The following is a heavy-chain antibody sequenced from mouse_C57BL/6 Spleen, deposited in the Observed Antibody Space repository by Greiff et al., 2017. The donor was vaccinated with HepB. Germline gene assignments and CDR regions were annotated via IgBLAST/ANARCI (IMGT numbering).Heavy chain of an antibody. D-gene: IGHD2-1*01. CDR1: GYTFTSYW. CDR3: ARADYGNYASFAY. V-gene: IGHV1-69*01. CDR2: IDPSDSYT. Sequence: VKLQQPGAELVMPGASVKLSCKASGYTFTSYWMHWVKQRPGQGLEWIGEIDPSDSYTNYNQKFKGKSTLTVDKSSSTAYMQLSSLTSEDSAVYYCARADYGNYASFAYWGQGTLVTVSA. J-gene: IGHJ3*01.